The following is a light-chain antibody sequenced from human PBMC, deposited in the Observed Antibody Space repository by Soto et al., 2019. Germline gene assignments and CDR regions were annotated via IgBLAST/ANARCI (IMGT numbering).Light chain of an antibody. CDR1: QSIGRW. CDR2: DAS. V-gene: IGKV1-5*01. CDR3: QQYNSFSWT. J-gene: IGKJ1*01. Sequence: DIQMTQSPSTLSASVGDRVSITCRASQSIGRWLAWYQQKSGKAPKLLIFDASGLESGVPSRFSGSGSGTEFTLTISSLQPDDVATYYCQQYNSFSWTLGQGTKVDIK.